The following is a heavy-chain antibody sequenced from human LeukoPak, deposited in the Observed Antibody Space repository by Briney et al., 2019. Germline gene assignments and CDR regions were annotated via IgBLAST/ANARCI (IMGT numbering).Heavy chain of an antibody. CDR2: IRSKTYGGTT. Sequence: GRSLRLSCTASGFTFGDYAMTWVRQAPGKGLEWIGFIRSKTYGGTTEYAASVKGRFTISRDDSKNIAYLQMNSLKTEDTAMYYCPRAHCSGGTCYGNDAFDIWAKGQWSPSLQ. CDR3: PRAHCSGGTCYGNDAFDI. D-gene: IGHD2-15*01. J-gene: IGHJ3*02. CDR1: GFTFGDYA. V-gene: IGHV3-49*04.